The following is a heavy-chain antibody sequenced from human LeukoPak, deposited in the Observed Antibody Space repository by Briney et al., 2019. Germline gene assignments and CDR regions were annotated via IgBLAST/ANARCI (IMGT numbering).Heavy chain of an antibody. D-gene: IGHD3-16*02. Sequence: GGSLRLSCAASGFTFSSYAMSWVRQAPGKGLEWVSAISGSGGSTYYADSVKGRFTISRDKSKNTLYLQMNSLRAEDTAVYYCAKDEEHYDYVWGSYRLQYAYWGQGTLVTVSS. CDR3: AKDEEHYDYVWGSYRLQYAY. CDR1: GFTFSSYA. CDR2: ISGSGGST. V-gene: IGHV3-23*01. J-gene: IGHJ4*02.